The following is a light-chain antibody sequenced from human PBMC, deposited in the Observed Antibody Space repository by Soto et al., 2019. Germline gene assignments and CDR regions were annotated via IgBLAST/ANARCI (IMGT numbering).Light chain of an antibody. CDR1: QSVGTS. CDR3: QQYGGSPST. CDR2: GAS. Sequence: EIGLTQSPVTLSLSPGERGTLSCRASQSVGTSLAWYQQKPGQAPRLLIYGASNRATGIPDRFSGSGSGTDFTLTISKLEPEDFAVYHCQQYGGSPSTFGEGTKVDIK. J-gene: IGKJ4*02. V-gene: IGKV3-20*01.